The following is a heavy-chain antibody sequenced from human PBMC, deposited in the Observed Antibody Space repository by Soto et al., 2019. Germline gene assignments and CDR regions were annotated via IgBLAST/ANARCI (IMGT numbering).Heavy chain of an antibody. CDR3: ARREYNDGWGTFDY. J-gene: IGHJ4*02. Sequence: PSETLSLTCTVSGVSISSSNYFWGWIRQPPGRGLEWIASIHNTGSTYYNLSLKSRVTISIDTSKRQFSLKLSSVTAADTAMYYCARREYNDGWGTFDYWGQGTLVTVSS. V-gene: IGHV4-39*01. CDR1: GVSISSSNYF. D-gene: IGHD3-10*01. CDR2: IHNTGST.